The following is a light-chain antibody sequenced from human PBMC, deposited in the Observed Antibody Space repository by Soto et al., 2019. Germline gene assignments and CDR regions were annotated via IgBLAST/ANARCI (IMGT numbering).Light chain of an antibody. V-gene: IGKV3-20*01. CDR3: QPYDRAPRWT. CDR1: QSVGDTY. Sequence: EIVLTQSPSTLSLSTGERATLSCRASQSVGDTYLAWYQQKPGQAPRLLMYSTSIRATGIPDRFSGSGSGTDFTLTISRLDPEDFAVYYCQPYDRAPRWTFGQGTKVDIK. J-gene: IGKJ1*01. CDR2: STS.